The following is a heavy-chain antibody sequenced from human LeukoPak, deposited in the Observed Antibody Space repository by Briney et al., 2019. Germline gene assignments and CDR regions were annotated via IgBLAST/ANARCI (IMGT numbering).Heavy chain of an antibody. CDR3: APTHLRYFDWLLAIDY. CDR2: ISAYNGNT. Sequence: ASVKVSCKASGYTFTSYGISWVRQAPGQGLEWMGWISAYNGNTNYAQKLQGRVTMTTDTSTSTAYMELRSLRSDDTAVYYCAPTHLRYFDWLLAIDYWGQGTLVTVSS. V-gene: IGHV1-18*04. D-gene: IGHD3-9*01. J-gene: IGHJ4*02. CDR1: GYTFTSYG.